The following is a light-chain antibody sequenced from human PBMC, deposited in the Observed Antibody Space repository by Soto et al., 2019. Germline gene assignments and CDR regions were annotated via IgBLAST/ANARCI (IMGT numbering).Light chain of an antibody. CDR1: QSVSISY. CDR3: QHYGNSPPFT. V-gene: IGKV3-20*01. CDR2: GAS. J-gene: IGKJ2*01. Sequence: IVLTQSPGTLSLSPGERATLSCRASQSVSISYLAWYQQKPGQAPRLPIYGASSRATGIPDRFSGSGSGTDFTLTISRLEPEDFAVYFCQHYGNSPPFTFGQGTKVEIK.